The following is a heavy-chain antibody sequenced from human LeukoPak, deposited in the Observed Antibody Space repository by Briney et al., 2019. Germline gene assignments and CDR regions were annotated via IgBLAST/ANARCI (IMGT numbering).Heavy chain of an antibody. V-gene: IGHV3-30*19. Sequence: PGRPLRLSCVTAGFSLSTYGMHWLRQARGKGLEWVANIAHDGDAKYYTDSVKGRFTISRDNSRNTLYLQMNSLRPEDTAVYYCARDWGASDWYNWFDPWGQGTLVTVSS. CDR3: ARDWGASDWYNWFDP. CDR2: IAHDGDAK. D-gene: IGHD6-19*01. J-gene: IGHJ5*02. CDR1: GFSLSTYG.